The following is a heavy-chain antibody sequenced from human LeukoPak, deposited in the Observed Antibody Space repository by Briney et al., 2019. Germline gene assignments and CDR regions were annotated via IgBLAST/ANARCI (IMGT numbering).Heavy chain of an antibody. V-gene: IGHV3-30*04. CDR1: GFTFSSYA. CDR3: ARDRRYLFDI. Sequence: GGSLRLSCAASGFTFSSYAMHWFRQAPGKGLEWVAVISYDGSNKYYADSVKGRFTISRDNSKNTLYLHMNSLRSEDTAVYYCARDRRYLFDIWGQGTMVTVSS. J-gene: IGHJ3*02. D-gene: IGHD1-1*01. CDR2: ISYDGSNK.